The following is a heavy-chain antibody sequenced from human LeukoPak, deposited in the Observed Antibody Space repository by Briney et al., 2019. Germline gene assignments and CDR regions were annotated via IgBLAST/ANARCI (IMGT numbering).Heavy chain of an antibody. J-gene: IGHJ4*02. CDR3: ASGPRPFDY. V-gene: IGHV4-39*01. CDR2: IYYSGST. CDR1: GGSISRSSYY. Sequence: SETLSLTCSVFGGSISRSSYYWGWIRQPPGKGLEWIGSIYYSGSTYYNPSLKSRVTISVDTSKNQFSLELSSVTAADTAVYYCASGPRPFDYWGQGTLVTVSS.